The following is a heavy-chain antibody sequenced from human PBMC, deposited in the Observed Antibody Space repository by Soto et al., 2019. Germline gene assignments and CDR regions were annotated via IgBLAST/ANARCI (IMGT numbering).Heavy chain of an antibody. J-gene: IGHJ5*02. CDR3: ARDRIAAAGTRWFDP. CDR2: INAGNGNT. V-gene: IGHV1-3*01. D-gene: IGHD6-13*01. CDR1: GYTFTSYA. Sequence: ASVKVSCKASGYTFTSYAMHWVRQAPGQRLEWMGWINAGNGNTKYSQKFQGRVTITRDTSASIAYMELSSLRSEDTAVYYCARDRIAAAGTRWFDPWGQGTLVTVSS.